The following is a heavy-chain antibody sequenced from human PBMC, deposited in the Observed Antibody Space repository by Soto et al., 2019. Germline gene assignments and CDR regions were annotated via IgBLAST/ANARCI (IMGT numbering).Heavy chain of an antibody. CDR3: ARAFGSTMPSLF. J-gene: IGHJ4*02. CDR1: GGYISSYY. CDR2: IYYSGST. Sequence: PSETLSLTCTVPGGYISSYYWTWIRQPPGKGLEWIGYIYYSGSTNYNPSLKSRVTMSIDTSKNQFSLKLSSVTAADTAVYYCARAFGSTMPSLFWGQGTLVTVSS. D-gene: IGHD2-2*01. V-gene: IGHV4-59*01.